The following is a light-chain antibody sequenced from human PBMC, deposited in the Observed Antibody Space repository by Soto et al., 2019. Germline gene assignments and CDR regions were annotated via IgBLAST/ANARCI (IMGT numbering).Light chain of an antibody. CDR3: SSYTSSNTLV. Sequence: QSVLTQPASVSGSPRQSITISCTGSSSDVGGYNYVSWYQQHPDKAPKLMIYDVTNRPSGVSNRFSGSKSGNTASLTISGLQAEDEADYYCSSYTSSNTLVFGTGTKLTVL. V-gene: IGLV2-14*01. CDR1: SSDVGGYNY. CDR2: DVT. J-gene: IGLJ1*01.